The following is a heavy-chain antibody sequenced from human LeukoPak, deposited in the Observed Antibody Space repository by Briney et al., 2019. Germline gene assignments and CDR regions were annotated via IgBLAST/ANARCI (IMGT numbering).Heavy chain of an antibody. CDR3: ARSSAYYDYVWGSYRPRYYFDY. D-gene: IGHD3-16*01. V-gene: IGHV4-59*01. CDR2: IYSSGST. CDR1: GGSISSYY. J-gene: IGHJ4*02. Sequence: SETLSLTCTVSGGSISSYYWSWIRQPPGKGLEWIGYIYSSGSTNYNPSLKSRVTISVDTSKNQFSLKLSSVTAADTAVYYCARSSAYYDYVWGSYRPRYYFDYWGQGTLVTVSS.